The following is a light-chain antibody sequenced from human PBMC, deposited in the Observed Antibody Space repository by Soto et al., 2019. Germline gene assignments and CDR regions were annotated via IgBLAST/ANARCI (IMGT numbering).Light chain of an antibody. J-gene: IGLJ1*01. V-gene: IGLV2-14*01. CDR3: SSYTSSSNLYV. Sequence: QSVLTQPASVSGSPGQSITIPCTGTSSDVGGYNYVSWYQQHPGKAPKLMIYDVSNRPSGVSNRFSGSKSGNTASLTISGLQAEDEADYYCSSYTSSSNLYVFGTGTKVTVL. CDR2: DVS. CDR1: SSDVGGYNY.